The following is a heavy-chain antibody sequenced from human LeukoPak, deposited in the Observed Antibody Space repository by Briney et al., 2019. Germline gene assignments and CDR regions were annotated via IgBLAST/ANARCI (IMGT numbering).Heavy chain of an antibody. V-gene: IGHV3-23*01. Sequence: SGGSLRLSCAASGFTFSSYAMSWARQAPGKGLEWVSAISDSGGSTYYADSVKGRFTISRDNSKNTLYLQMNSLRAEDTAVYYCAKARPQQKLALYYYGMDVWGQGTTVAVSS. J-gene: IGHJ6*02. CDR3: AKARPQQKLALYYYGMDV. CDR2: ISDSGGST. D-gene: IGHD6-13*01. CDR1: GFTFSSYA.